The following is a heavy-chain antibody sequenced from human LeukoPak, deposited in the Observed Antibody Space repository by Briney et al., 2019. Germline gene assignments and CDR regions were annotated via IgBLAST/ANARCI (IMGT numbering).Heavy chain of an antibody. CDR3: ATVVITTFNFDY. CDR1: GYTLTELS. Sequence: ASVKVSXKVSGYTLTELSMHWVRQAPGKGLEWMGGFDPEDGETIYAQKFQGRVTMTEDTSTDTAYMELSSLRSEDTAVYYCATVVITTFNFDYWGQGTLVTVSS. CDR2: FDPEDGET. D-gene: IGHD3-22*01. J-gene: IGHJ4*02. V-gene: IGHV1-24*01.